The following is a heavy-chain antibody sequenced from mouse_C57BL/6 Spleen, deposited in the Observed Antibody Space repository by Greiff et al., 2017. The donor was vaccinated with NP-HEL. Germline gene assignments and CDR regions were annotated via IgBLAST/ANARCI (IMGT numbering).Heavy chain of an antibody. CDR3: ARPLVAWYFDV. CDR1: GYTFTSYT. CDR2: INPSSGYT. V-gene: IGHV1-4*01. J-gene: IGHJ1*03. Sequence: VKLMESGAELARPGASVKMSCKASGYTFTSYTMHWVKQRPGQGLEWIGYINPSSGYTKYNQKFKDKATLTADKSSSTAYMQLSSLTSEDSAVYYCARPLVAWYFDVWGTGTTVTVSS. D-gene: IGHD1-1*01.